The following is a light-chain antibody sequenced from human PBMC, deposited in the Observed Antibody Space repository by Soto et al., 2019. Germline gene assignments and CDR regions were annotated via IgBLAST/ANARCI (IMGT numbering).Light chain of an antibody. CDR1: QSVSGNY. CDR2: GAS. J-gene: IGKJ1*01. Sequence: EIVLTQSPGTLSLSPGEGATLSCRASQSVSGNYLAWYQQKPGQAPRLLMFGASNRATGIPDRFSGSGSGTDLTFTISRLEPEDFAVYYCQQYASSPFWTFGQGTKVEVK. V-gene: IGKV3-20*01. CDR3: QQYASSPFWT.